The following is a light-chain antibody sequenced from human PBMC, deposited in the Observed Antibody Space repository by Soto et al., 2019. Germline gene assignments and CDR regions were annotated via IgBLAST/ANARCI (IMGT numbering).Light chain of an antibody. J-gene: IGLJ2*01. Sequence: QPVLTQPPSASASLGASVTLTCTLSSGYSNYKVDWYQQRPGKGPRFVMRVGTGGIVGSKGDGIPDRFSVLGSGLNRYLTIKNIQEEDESDYHYGADHGSGSNFVSVVFGGGTKLTVL. CDR1: SGYSNYK. CDR3: GADHGSGSNFVSVV. CDR2: VGTGGIVG. V-gene: IGLV9-49*01.